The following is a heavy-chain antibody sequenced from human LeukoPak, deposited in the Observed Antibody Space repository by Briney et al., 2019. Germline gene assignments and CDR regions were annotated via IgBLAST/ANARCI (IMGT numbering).Heavy chain of an antibody. V-gene: IGHV4-38-2*02. D-gene: IGHD3-10*01. Sequence: SETLSLTCIVSDYSISSGYYWGWIRQPPGKGLEWIGNIYHSGSTYYNPSLKSRVTISVDTSKNQFSLNLSSVTAADTAVYYCAREGWGDSGYFDYWGQGTLVTVSS. J-gene: IGHJ4*02. CDR1: DYSISSGYY. CDR2: IYHSGST. CDR3: AREGWGDSGYFDY.